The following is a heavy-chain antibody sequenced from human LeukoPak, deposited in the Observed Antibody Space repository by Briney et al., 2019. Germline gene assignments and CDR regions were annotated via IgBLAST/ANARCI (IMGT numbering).Heavy chain of an antibody. J-gene: IGHJ4*02. CDR1: GGSISSYY. CDR2: IYYSGST. D-gene: IGHD5-18*01. CDR3: ARHAAVVFYFAC. Sequence: PSETLSLTCTVSGGSISSYYWSCIRQPPGKGLEWIGYIYYSGSTNYNPSLKSRVTISVDTSKNQFSLKLSSVTAADTAVYYCARHAAVVFYFACWGQRSLVTVSS. V-gene: IGHV4-59*08.